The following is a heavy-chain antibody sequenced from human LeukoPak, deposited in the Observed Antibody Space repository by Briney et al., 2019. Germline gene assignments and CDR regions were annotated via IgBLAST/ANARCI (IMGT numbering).Heavy chain of an antibody. CDR3: ARLANTIFGVVTQRPDY. CDR1: GYTFTSYG. J-gene: IGHJ4*02. CDR2: ISAYNGNT. V-gene: IGHV1-18*01. Sequence: GASVKVSCKASGYTFTSYGISWVRQAPGQGLEWMGWISAYNGNTNYAQKLQGRVTMTTDTSTSTAYMELRSLRSDDTAVYYCARLANTIFGVVTQRPDYWGQGTLVTVSS. D-gene: IGHD3-3*01.